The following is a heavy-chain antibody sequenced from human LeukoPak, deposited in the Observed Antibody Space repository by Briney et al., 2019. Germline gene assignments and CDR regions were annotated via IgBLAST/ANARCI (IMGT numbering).Heavy chain of an antibody. CDR2: ISAYNGNT. CDR3: AREGYYYDSSGYYWFDP. V-gene: IGHV1-18*01. J-gene: IGHJ5*02. D-gene: IGHD3-22*01. Sequence: ASVKVSCKASGYTFTSYGISWVRQAPGQGLEWMRWISAYNGNTNYAQKLQGRVTMTTDTSTSTAYMELRSLRSDDTAVYYCAREGYYYDSSGYYWFDPWGQGTLVTVSS. CDR1: GYTFTSYG.